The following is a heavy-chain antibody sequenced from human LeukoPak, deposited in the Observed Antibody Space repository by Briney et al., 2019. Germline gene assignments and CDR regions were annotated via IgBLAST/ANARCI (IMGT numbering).Heavy chain of an antibody. J-gene: IGHJ5*02. CDR2: IHSGGTT. Sequence: TGGSLRLSCAASGFTVSTSYMNWVRQAPGKGLEWVSIIHSGGTTYYADSVKGRFSISRDNSKNTLYLQMSSLGVEDTAVYYCARGLVGATSWFDPWGQGTLVTVSS. D-gene: IGHD1-26*01. CDR1: GFTVSTSY. V-gene: IGHV3-66*01. CDR3: ARGLVGATSWFDP.